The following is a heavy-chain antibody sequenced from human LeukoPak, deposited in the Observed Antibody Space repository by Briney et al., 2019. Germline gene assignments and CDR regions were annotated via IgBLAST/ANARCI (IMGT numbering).Heavy chain of an antibody. CDR2: ISGSGGST. CDR1: GFTFSSYA. V-gene: IGHV3-23*01. J-gene: IGHJ4*02. D-gene: IGHD4-17*01. Sequence: GGSLRLSCAASGFTFSSYAMSWVRQAPGKGLEWVSAISGSGGSTYYADSVKGRFTISRDNSKNTLYLQMNSLRAEDTAVYYCVKGLDGDYEVGYYFDYWGQGTLVTVSS. CDR3: VKGLDGDYEVGYYFDY.